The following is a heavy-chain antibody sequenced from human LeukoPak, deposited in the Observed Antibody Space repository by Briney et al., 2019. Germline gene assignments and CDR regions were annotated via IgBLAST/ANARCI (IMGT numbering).Heavy chain of an antibody. J-gene: IGHJ4*02. CDR2: IYHSGST. D-gene: IGHD6-13*01. CDR3: ARDSGFSSSWYGRQPDY. V-gene: IGHV4-38-2*02. CDR1: GYSISRDFY. Sequence: SETLSLTCAVPGYSISRDFYWGWIRQPPGKGLEWIGSIYHSGSTYYNPSLRSRVTMSVDTSKNQLSLKLSSVTAADTAVYYCARDSGFSSSWYGRQPDYWGQGTLVTVSS.